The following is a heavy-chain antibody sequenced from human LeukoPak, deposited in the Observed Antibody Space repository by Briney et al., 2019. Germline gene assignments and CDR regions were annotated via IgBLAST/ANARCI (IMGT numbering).Heavy chain of an antibody. J-gene: IGHJ4*02. CDR2: IYTSGST. D-gene: IGHD6-19*01. V-gene: IGHV4-4*07. CDR3: ARAHSSGSLGLFDY. Sequence: SETLSLTCTVPGGSISSYYRSWIRQPAGKGLEWVGRIYTSGSTNYNPSLKSRVTMSVDTSKNQFSLKLSSVTAADTAVYYCARAHSSGSLGLFDYWGQGTLVTVSS. CDR1: GGSISSYY.